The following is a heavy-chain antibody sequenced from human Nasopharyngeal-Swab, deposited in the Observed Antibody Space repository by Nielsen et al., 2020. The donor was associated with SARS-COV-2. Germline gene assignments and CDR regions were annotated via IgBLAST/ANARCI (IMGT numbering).Heavy chain of an antibody. CDR3: ARPRHGYSYGYFDY. CDR1: GYTFTGYY. Sequence: ASVKVSCKASGYTFTGYYKHWVRQAPGQGLEWMGRINPNSGGTNYAQKFQGRVTMTRDTSISTAYMELSRLRSDDTAVYYCARPRHGYSYGYFDYWGQGTLVTVSS. J-gene: IGHJ4*02. CDR2: INPNSGGT. V-gene: IGHV1-2*06. D-gene: IGHD5-18*01.